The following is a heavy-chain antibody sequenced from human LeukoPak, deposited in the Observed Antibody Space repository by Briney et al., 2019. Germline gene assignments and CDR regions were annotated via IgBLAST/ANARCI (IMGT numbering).Heavy chain of an antibody. Sequence: SETLSLTCTVSGGSISSAAYYWNWIRQHPGKGLECIGYIYHSGITNYNPSLKSRVTISVDTSKNQFSLKLSSVTAADTAVYYCARDRGYSYGVDSWGQGTLVTVSS. CDR3: ARDRGYSYGVDS. D-gene: IGHD5-18*01. CDR2: IYHSGIT. CDR1: GGSISSAAYY. J-gene: IGHJ4*02. V-gene: IGHV4-31*03.